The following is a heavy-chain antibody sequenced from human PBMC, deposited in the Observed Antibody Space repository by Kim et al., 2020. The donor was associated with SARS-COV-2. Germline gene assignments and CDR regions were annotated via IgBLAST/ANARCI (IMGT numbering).Heavy chain of an antibody. J-gene: IGHJ4*02. CDR1: GDRVSSTSVT. CDR2: AYYRSKWYN. CDR3: VRGPKRYDY. V-gene: IGHV6-1*01. Sequence: SQTLSLTCAISGDRVSSTSVTWDWIRQSPSRGLEWLGRAYYRSKWYNDYAVSVKSRITINPDTSKNQFSLQLNTVTPEDTAVYYCVRGPKRYDYWGQGTLVTVSS.